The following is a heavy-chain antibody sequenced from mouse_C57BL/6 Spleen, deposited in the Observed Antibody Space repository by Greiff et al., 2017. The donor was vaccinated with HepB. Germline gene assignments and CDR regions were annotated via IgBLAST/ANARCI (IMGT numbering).Heavy chain of an antibody. CDR1: GYTFTGYW. CDR2: ILPGSGST. V-gene: IGHV1-9*01. D-gene: IGHD3-3*01. J-gene: IGHJ4*01. Sequence: VQLQQSGAELMKPGASVKLSCKATGYTFTGYWIEWVKQRPGHGLEWIGEILPGSGSTNYHEKFKGKATFTADTSSNTAYMQLSSLTTEDSALYYSAGGLYAMDYWGQGTSVTVSS. CDR3: AGGLYAMDY.